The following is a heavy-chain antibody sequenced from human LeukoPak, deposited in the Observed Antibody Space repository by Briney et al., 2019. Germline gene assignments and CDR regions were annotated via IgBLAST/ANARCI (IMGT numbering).Heavy chain of an antibody. Sequence: GGSLRLSCTASGFTFSSYSMNWVRQAPGKGLEWVSSISSSSSYIYYADSVKRRFNISRDNAKNSMYLQMDSLRAEYTAVYYCASNRDGYSSGRIDYWGQGTLVTVSS. J-gene: IGHJ4*02. D-gene: IGHD6-19*01. V-gene: IGHV3-21*01. CDR2: ISSSSSYI. CDR3: ASNRDGYSSGRIDY. CDR1: GFTFSSYS.